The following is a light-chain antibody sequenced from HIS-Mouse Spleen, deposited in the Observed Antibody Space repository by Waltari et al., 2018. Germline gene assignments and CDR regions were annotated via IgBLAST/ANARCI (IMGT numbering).Light chain of an antibody. Sequence: QSALTQPASVSGSPGQSITISCTGTSSDVGGYNYVSWYQQHPGKAPKLMIYDISNRPSGVSNRFSCSKSGNTASLTISGIQAEDEADYYCSSYTSSSTRVFGGGTKLTVL. V-gene: IGLV2-14*03. J-gene: IGLJ3*02. CDR2: DIS. CDR1: SSDVGGYNY. CDR3: SSYTSSSTRV.